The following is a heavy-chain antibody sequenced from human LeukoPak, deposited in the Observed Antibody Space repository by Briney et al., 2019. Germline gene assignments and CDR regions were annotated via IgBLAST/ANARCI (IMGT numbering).Heavy chain of an antibody. CDR2: ISDGGTRI. CDR1: GFTFRRYV. V-gene: IGHV3-23*01. Sequence: PGGSLRLSCAASGFTFRRYVMTWVRQAPGKGLDWVSAISDGGTRIYYADSVKGRFTISRDNSKNTLYLQMHSLTAEDTALYYCAKIMVREDDAFDIWGQGTMVTVSS. CDR3: AKIMVREDDAFDI. D-gene: IGHD3-10*01. J-gene: IGHJ3*02.